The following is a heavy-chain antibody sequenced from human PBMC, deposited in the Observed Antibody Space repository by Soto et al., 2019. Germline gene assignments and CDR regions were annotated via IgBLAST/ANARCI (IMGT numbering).Heavy chain of an antibody. CDR2: ISGSGGST. J-gene: IGHJ6*02. D-gene: IGHD3-16*01. Sequence: PGGSLRLSWAASGFTFSSYAMSGVRQAPGKGLEWVSAISGSGGSTYYADSVKGRFTISRDNSKNTLYLQMNSLRAEDTAVYYCANDGGGMDVWGQGTTVTVSS. CDR1: GFTFSSYA. V-gene: IGHV3-23*01. CDR3: ANDGGGMDV.